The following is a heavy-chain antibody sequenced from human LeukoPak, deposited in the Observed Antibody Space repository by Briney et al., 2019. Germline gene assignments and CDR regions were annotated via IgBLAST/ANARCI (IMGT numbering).Heavy chain of an antibody. V-gene: IGHV3-30*18. J-gene: IGHJ4*02. CDR3: AKGRWGLSSGCYNY. CDR1: GFTFSSYG. CDR2: ISYDGSNK. D-gene: IGHD6-19*01. Sequence: PGGSLRLSCAASGFTFSSYGMHWVRQAPGKGLEWAAVISYDGSNKYYADSVKGRFTISRDNSKNTLYLQMNSLRAEDTAVYYCAKGRWGLSSGCYNYWGQGTLVTVSS.